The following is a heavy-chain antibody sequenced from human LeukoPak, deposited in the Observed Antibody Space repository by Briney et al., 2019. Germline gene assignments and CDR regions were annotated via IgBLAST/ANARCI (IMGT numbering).Heavy chain of an antibody. D-gene: IGHD1-26*01. J-gene: IGHJ4*02. V-gene: IGHV3-7*01. CDR2: IKQDGSEK. CDR3: ARRRYSGSSQHFDY. CDR1: GFTFSRYW. Sequence: GGSLRLSCAASGFTFSRYWMSWVRQAPGKGLEWLANIKQDGSEKYYVDSVKGRFTISRDNAKNSLYLQMNSLRAEDTAVYYCARRRYSGSSQHFDYWGQGTLVTVSS.